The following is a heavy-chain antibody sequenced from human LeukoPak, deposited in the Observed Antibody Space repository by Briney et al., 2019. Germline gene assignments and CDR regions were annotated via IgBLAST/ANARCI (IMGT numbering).Heavy chain of an antibody. V-gene: IGHV4-34*01. CDR3: ARGLPFR. Sequence: PSETLSLTCAVCGGSFSGYYWGWIRQPPGKGLEWIGNIFYTGSAYYNPSLKSGVTISVDTSKNQFSLRVKSVTAADTAVYYCARGLPFRWGQGTLVTVSS. CDR2: IFYTGSA. CDR1: GGSFSGYY. D-gene: IGHD2/OR15-2a*01. J-gene: IGHJ1*01.